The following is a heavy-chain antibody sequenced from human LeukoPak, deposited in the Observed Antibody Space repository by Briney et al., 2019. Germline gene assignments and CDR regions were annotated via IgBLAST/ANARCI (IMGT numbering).Heavy chain of an antibody. CDR3: AKAGGVAVAGIDY. V-gene: IGHV3-23*01. CDR1: GFTFSNFA. Sequence: PGGSLRPSCAASGFTFSNFAMRWVRQAPGKGLEWVAAISGSGATTNYEDSVQGRFTLSRDNSKNTLYLQMNSLRAEDTAIYYCAKAGGVAVAGIDYWGQGTLVTVSS. J-gene: IGHJ4*02. CDR2: ISGSGATT. D-gene: IGHD6-19*01.